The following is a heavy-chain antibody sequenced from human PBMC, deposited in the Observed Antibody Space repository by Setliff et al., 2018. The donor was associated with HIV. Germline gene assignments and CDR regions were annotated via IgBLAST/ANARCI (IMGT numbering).Heavy chain of an antibody. V-gene: IGHV4-39*07. Sequence: PSETLSLTCTVSGGSIRSSSYYWGWIRQPPGKRLEWIGRLYYSGSTYYNPSLKSRVTISVDTSKNQFSLKLSSVTAADTAVYYCASSTTVVTPFFDYWGQGTLVTVSS. CDR1: GGSIRSSSYY. J-gene: IGHJ4*02. CDR2: LYYSGST. D-gene: IGHD4-17*01. CDR3: ASSTTVVTPFFDY.